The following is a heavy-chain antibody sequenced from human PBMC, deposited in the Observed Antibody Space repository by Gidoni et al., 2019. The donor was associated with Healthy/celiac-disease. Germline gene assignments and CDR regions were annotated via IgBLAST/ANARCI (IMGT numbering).Heavy chain of an antibody. CDR2: IYYSGST. CDR3: ARHQAVGATFDY. J-gene: IGHJ4*02. CDR1: GGSISSSSYY. D-gene: IGHD1-26*01. Sequence: QLQLQESGPGLVKPSETLSLTCTVSGGSISSSSYYWGWIRQPPGKGLEWIGSIYYSGSTYYNPSLKSRVTISVDTSKNQFSLKLSSVTAADTAVYYCARHQAVGATFDYWGQGTLVTVSS. V-gene: IGHV4-39*01.